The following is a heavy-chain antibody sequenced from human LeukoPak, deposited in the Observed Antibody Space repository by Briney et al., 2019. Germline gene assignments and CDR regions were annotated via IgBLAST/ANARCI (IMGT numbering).Heavy chain of an antibody. CDR3: TRGQWDTMTSRPYYFDY. J-gene: IGHJ4*02. V-gene: IGHV3-48*01. D-gene: IGHD4-17*01. CDR1: GFTFSSYN. Sequence: AGGSLRLSCAASGFTFSSYNMNWVRQAPGKGLEWISYIDSRASFLNYADSVKGRFTISRDSAKNALYLQMSSLRAEDTAMYYCTRGQWDTMTSRPYYFDYWGQGTLVTVSS. CDR2: IDSRASFL.